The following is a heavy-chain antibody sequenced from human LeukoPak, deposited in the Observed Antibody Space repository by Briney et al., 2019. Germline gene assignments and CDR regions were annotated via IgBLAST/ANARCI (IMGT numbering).Heavy chain of an antibody. Sequence: GGSLRLSCAASGFTFSSYAMSWVRQAPGKGLEWVSAISGSGGSTYYADSVKGRFTISRDNSKNTLYLQMNSLRAEDTAVYYCARYGGSYPLTLLEYFQHWGQGTLVTVSS. D-gene: IGHD1-26*01. V-gene: IGHV3-23*01. J-gene: IGHJ1*01. CDR3: ARYGGSYPLTLLEYFQH. CDR2: ISGSGGST. CDR1: GFTFSSYA.